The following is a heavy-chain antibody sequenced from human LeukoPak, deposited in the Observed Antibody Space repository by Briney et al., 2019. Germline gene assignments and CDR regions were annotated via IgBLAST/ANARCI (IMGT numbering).Heavy chain of an antibody. Sequence: SGTLSLTCAVSGGSISSSNWWSWVRQPPGKGLEWIGEIYHSGTTNYNPSLKSRVTISVDTSKNQFSLKLSSVTAADTAVYYCAREHHSTFGGVIVTQDYFDYWGQGTLVTVSS. D-gene: IGHD3-16*02. CDR3: AREHHSTFGGVIVTQDYFDY. CDR2: IYHSGTT. V-gene: IGHV4-4*02. J-gene: IGHJ4*02. CDR1: GGSISSSNW.